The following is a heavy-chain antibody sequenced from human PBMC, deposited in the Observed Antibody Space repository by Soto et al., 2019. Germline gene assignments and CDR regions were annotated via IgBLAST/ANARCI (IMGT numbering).Heavy chain of an antibody. CDR2: LFSNDEK. V-gene: IGHV2-26*01. Sequence: QVTLKESGPVLVKPTETLTLTCTVSGFSLSNARMGVSWIRQPPGKALEWLAHLFSNDEKSYSTSLKSRLTISKDTAKSQVVLTMTNMDPVDTATYYCARIHGGSYPDYWGQGTLVTVSS. D-gene: IGHD1-26*01. CDR1: GFSLSNARMG. J-gene: IGHJ4*02. CDR3: ARIHGGSYPDY.